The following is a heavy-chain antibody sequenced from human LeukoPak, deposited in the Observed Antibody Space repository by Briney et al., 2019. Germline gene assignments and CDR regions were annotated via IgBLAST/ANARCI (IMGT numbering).Heavy chain of an antibody. V-gene: IGHV3-9*01. D-gene: IGHD2-8*01. CDR2: IHPNNGGV. J-gene: IGHJ4*02. CDR1: GFTFERYV. CDR3: VKDAPNGSVYF. Sequence: QPGGSLRLSCVTSGFTFERYVMHWMRLAPGKGLECVSSIHPNNGGVGYAASVKGRFAISRDNARNSLYLEMTSLRPEDTAVYYCVKDAPNGSVYFWGRGTLVTVSS.